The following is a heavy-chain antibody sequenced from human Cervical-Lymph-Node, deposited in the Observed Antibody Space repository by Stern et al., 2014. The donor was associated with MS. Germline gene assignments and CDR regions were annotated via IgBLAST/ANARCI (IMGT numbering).Heavy chain of an antibody. CDR2: ISGSSSSFT. J-gene: IGHJ4*02. Sequence: VQLVQSGGGLVKPGGSLRLSCAASGFKFSSYTMNWVRQAPGQGLELVSSISGSSSSFTYYADSLKGRFTTSRDNAKNLLSLHRNSLKAEDRALYYGPRGIAVAGQPYGGQGTWSPSPQ. CDR3: PRGIAVAGQPY. CDR1: GFKFSSYT. D-gene: IGHD6-19*01. V-gene: IGHV3-21*06.